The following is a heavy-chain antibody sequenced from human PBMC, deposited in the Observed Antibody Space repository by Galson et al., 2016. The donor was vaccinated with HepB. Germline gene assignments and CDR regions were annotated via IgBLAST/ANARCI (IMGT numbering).Heavy chain of an antibody. Sequence: SLRLSCAVSGFAFSTFWMTWVRLVPGKGLEYLANIKKDGSETHYADSVRGRFTISGDNAKNTLFLQMTNLRVEDTAGYYCAFGSWLDYWGQGTLVTVSS. D-gene: IGHD3-16*01. CDR1: GFAFSTFW. CDR3: AFGSWLDY. CDR2: IKKDGSET. J-gene: IGHJ4*02. V-gene: IGHV3-7*01.